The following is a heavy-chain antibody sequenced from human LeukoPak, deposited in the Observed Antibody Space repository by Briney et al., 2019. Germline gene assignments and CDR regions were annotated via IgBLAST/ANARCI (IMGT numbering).Heavy chain of an antibody. CDR3: AEDMRSGYPYYYYYYGMDV. CDR2: ISWNSGSI. CDR1: GFTFDDYA. D-gene: IGHD3-3*01. V-gene: IGHV3-9*01. J-gene: IGHJ6*02. Sequence: GRSLRLSCAASGFTFDDYAMHWVRQAPGKGLEWVSGISWNSGSIGYADSVKGRFTISRDSAKNSLYLQMNSLRAEDTALYYCAEDMRSGYPYYYYYYGMDVWGQGTTVTVSS.